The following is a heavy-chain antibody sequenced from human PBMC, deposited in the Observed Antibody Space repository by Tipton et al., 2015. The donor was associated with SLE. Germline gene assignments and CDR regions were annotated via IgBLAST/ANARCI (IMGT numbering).Heavy chain of an antibody. CDR2: IDHFVNT. CDR1: GGSFSGYS. Sequence: TLSLTCAVYGGSFSGYSWSWIRQPPGKGLEWIGEIDHFVNTNYNPSLKSRVTVSVDTSKNQFSLKLSSVTAADTAVYYCARVSGGIAYMDVWGKGTTVTFSS. J-gene: IGHJ6*03. V-gene: IGHV4-34*01. CDR3: ARVSGGIAYMDV. D-gene: IGHD6-13*01.